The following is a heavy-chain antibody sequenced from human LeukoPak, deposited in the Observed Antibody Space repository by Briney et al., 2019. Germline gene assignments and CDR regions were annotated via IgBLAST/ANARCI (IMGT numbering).Heavy chain of an antibody. J-gene: IGHJ5*01. Sequence: SLRLSCTPSGFTFADYSMSWVGQAPGKGLEWVGFIRSKAYGGTTEYAASVKGRFTISRDDSKSIAYLQMNSLKTEDTAVYYCTRSGYSGYDRPRAWGQGTLVTVSS. CDR2: IRSKAYGGTT. CDR3: TRSGYSGYDRPRA. V-gene: IGHV3-49*04. D-gene: IGHD5-12*01. CDR1: GFTFADYS.